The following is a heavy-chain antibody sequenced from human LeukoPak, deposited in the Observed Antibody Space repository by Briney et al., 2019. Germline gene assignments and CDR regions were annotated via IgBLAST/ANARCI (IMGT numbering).Heavy chain of an antibody. Sequence: PGGSLRLSCAASGFTFSSYAMSWVRQAPGKGLEWVSAISGSGGSTYYADSVKGRFTISRDNSKNTLYLQMNSLRSDDTAVYYCARVLGTSYGDYFDYWGQGTLVTVSS. V-gene: IGHV3-23*01. D-gene: IGHD4-17*01. CDR2: ISGSGGST. CDR1: GFTFSSYA. CDR3: ARVLGTSYGDYFDY. J-gene: IGHJ4*02.